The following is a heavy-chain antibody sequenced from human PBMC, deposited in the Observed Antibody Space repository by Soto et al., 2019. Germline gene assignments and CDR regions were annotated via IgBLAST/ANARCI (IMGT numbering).Heavy chain of an antibody. CDR2: ISGGGGST. CDR3: EKTLTQHWYFDL. V-gene: IGHV3-23*01. D-gene: IGHD1-1*01. Sequence: EVQLLESGGGLVQPGGSLRLSCAASGFTFRSYAMSWVRQAPGKGLEWVAGISGGGGSTYYADFVKGRFTISRDNSNNTLDLQVNSLRAEDTAVYYCEKTLTQHWYFDLWGRGTLVTVSS. CDR1: GFTFRSYA. J-gene: IGHJ2*01.